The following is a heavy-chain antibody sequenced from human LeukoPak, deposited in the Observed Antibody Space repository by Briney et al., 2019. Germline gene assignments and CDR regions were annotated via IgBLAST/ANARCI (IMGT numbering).Heavy chain of an antibody. CDR2: IESKTDGGTT. CDR3: TTEDYHDY. Sequence: GGSLRLSCAASGFTFSNAWMSWVRQAPGKGLEWVGRIESKTDGGTTDYAAPVKGRFTISRDDSKNTLYLQMNSLKTEDTAVYYCTTEDYHDYWGQGTLVTVSS. V-gene: IGHV3-15*04. J-gene: IGHJ4*02. CDR1: GFTFSNAW.